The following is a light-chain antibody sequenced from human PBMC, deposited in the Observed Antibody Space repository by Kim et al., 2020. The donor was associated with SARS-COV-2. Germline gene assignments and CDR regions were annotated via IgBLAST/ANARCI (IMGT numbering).Light chain of an antibody. Sequence: PGERVTLSCRASQSVSSSYLTWYQQKPGQAPRLLIYGASTRATGIPARFSGSGSGTDFTLTISSLQPEDFAVYYCQHGETSGQGTKVDIK. CDR1: QSVSSSY. V-gene: IGKV3D-7*01. CDR2: GAS. CDR3: QHGET. J-gene: IGKJ1*01.